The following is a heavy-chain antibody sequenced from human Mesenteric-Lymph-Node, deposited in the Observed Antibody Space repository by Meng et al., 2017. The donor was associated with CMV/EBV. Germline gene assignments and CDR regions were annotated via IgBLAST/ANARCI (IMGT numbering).Heavy chain of an antibody. CDR3: ARSPFPGDY. J-gene: IGHJ4*02. V-gene: IGHV1-8*01. Sequence: ASVKVSCKASGYTFIDHDINWVRQAAGQGLEWMGWMNSNSGNTGYAQKFQGRVTMTRDTSVSTAYMELTSLTSEDTAMYYCARSPFPGDYWGQGTLVTVSS. CDR2: MNSNSGNT. D-gene: IGHD3-16*01. CDR1: GYTFIDHD.